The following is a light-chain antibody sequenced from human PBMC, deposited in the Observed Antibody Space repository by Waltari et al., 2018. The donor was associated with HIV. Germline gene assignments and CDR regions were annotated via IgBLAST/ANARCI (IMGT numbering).Light chain of an antibody. CDR3: AAWDDSLSGHVV. V-gene: IGLV1-47*01. Sequence: QPVLTHPPSASGTPGPRVTISCSGSSSHIGSTHIYWYQPLPGTAPKLLIYRNNQRPSGVPDRFSGSKSGTSASLAISGLRSEDEADYYCAAWDDSLSGHVVFGGGTKLTVL. CDR2: RNN. J-gene: IGLJ2*01. CDR1: SSHIGSTH.